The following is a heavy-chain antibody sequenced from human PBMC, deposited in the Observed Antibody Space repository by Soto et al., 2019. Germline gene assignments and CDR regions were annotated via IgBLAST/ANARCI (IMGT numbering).Heavy chain of an antibody. J-gene: IGHJ4*02. Sequence: LHVVESGGDLVQPGRSLRLSCAVSGFTSDDHGMHWVRQAPGKGLEWVSGIVSNTGSIGYADDGRGRFTISKDNAKKSLHLQMDSLRVDDTALYYCVKDIEPGGAAYWGQGTLVTVSS. CDR1: GFTSDDHG. D-gene: IGHD3-16*01. V-gene: IGHV3-9*02. CDR3: VKDIEPGGAAY. CDR2: IVSNTGSI.